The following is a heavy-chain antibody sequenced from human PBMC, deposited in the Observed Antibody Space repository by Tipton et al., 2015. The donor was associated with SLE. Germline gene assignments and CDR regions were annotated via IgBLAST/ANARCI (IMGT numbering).Heavy chain of an antibody. Sequence: GSLRLSCAASGFAFSSYSMYWVRQAPGKGQEWVSTLTGGGDTVYPVSVRGRFTISRDNSKNTLYLQMHSLRAEDTAVYYCALQRGYSYGFDYWGQGTLVTVSS. CDR2: LTGGGDT. CDR3: ALQRGYSYGFDY. V-gene: IGHV3-23*01. D-gene: IGHD5-18*01. CDR1: GFAFSSYS. J-gene: IGHJ4*02.